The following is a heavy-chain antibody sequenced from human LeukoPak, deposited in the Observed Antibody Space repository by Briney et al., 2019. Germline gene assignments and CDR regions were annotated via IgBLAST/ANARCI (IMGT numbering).Heavy chain of an antibody. J-gene: IGHJ4*02. CDR1: DHTLNIYW. D-gene: IGHD2-21*01. CDR2: IFLDDSQI. CDR3: ATSTYSVAAHIDY. V-gene: IGHV5-51*01. Sequence: GESLKISCKESDHTLNIYWIAWVRQMPGRGLEWMGIIFLDDSQIEYNPSFQGRITISADKSVKTAYLQWDSLQTSDTALYYCATSTYSVAAHIDYWGQGTPVTVST.